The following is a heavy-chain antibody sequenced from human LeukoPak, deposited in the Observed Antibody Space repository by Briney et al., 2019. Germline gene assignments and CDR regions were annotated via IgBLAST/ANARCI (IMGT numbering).Heavy chain of an antibody. CDR1: GSSFSTHA. CDR3: AGAIGYFDY. V-gene: IGHV3-30*03. D-gene: IGHD2-21*01. Sequence: PGGSLRLSCAASGSSFSTHAMHWVRQAPGKGLEWVGVISYDGSDEYYVDSVKGRFTISRDNSKNTLYLQMNGLRAEDTAVYYCAGAIGYFDYWGQGTLVAVSS. CDR2: ISYDGSDE. J-gene: IGHJ4*02.